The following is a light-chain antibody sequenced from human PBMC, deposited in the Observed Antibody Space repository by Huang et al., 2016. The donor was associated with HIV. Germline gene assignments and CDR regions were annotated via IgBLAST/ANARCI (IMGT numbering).Light chain of an antibody. Sequence: DIQMTQSPSSLSASVGDSVSISCRATQGITNFLAWYQQKPGKSPKLLIYGASTLQSGVPSRVSGSGSGTDFTLTISSLQPEDVATYYCQKYNRAPFTFGPGTKVN. J-gene: IGKJ3*01. V-gene: IGKV1-27*01. CDR1: QGITNF. CDR2: GAS. CDR3: QKYNRAPFT.